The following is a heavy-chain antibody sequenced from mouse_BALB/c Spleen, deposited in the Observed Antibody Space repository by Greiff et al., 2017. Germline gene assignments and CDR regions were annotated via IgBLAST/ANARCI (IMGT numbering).Heavy chain of an antibody. CDR3: ARRTNSLLPYYAMDY. CDR1: GFTFSSFG. V-gene: IGHV5-17*02. Sequence: EVMLVESGGGLVQPGGSRKLSCAASGFTFSSFGMHWVRQAPEKGLEWVAYISSGSSTIYYADTVKGRFTISRDNPKNNLFLQMTSLRSEDTAMYYCARRTNSLLPYYAMDYWGQGTSVTVSS. CDR2: ISSGSSTI. D-gene: IGHD1-2*01. J-gene: IGHJ4*01.